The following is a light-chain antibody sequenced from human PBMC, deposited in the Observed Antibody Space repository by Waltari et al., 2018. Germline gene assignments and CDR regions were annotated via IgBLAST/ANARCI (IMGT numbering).Light chain of an antibody. V-gene: IGKV1-39*01. Sequence: DIQMTQSPSSLSASVGDRVTIPCRASQSISNYLNWYQQKPGKAPKLLIYAASDLQSGVPSRFSGSGSGTAFTLTISSLQPEDFATYYCQQSYSSPLFTFGPGTKVDIK. J-gene: IGKJ3*01. CDR3: QQSYSSPLFT. CDR2: AAS. CDR1: QSISNY.